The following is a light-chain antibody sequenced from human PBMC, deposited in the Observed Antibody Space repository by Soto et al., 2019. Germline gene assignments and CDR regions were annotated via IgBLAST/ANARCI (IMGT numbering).Light chain of an antibody. CDR2: DDS. Sequence: SYELTQPPSVSVAPGQTARITCGGNNIGSESVHWYHQKPGQAPVLVLYDDSDRPSGIPERFSGSNSGNTATLTISRVEAGDEADYYCQVWDSSSDHVVFGGGTKVTVL. V-gene: IGLV3-21*02. J-gene: IGLJ3*02. CDR3: QVWDSSSDHVV. CDR1: NIGSES.